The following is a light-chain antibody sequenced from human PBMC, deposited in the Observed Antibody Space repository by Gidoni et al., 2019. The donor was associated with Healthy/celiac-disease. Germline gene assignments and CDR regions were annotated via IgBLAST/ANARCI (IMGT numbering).Light chain of an antibody. CDR3: QQYGSSPPWT. Sequence: EIVLTQSPGTLSLSPGERATLSCRASQSVSSSYLAWYQQQPGQAPRLLIYGASSRATRIPDRFSGSGSGTDFTLTISRLEPEDFAVYYCQQYGSSPPWTFGQGTKVEIK. CDR2: GAS. CDR1: QSVSSSY. J-gene: IGKJ1*01. V-gene: IGKV3-20*01.